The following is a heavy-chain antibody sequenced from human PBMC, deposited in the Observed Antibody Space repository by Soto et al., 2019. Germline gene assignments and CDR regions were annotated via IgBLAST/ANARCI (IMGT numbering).Heavy chain of an antibody. CDR1: GGTFSSYA. J-gene: IGHJ4*02. V-gene: IGHV1-69*06. CDR3: ARGGSGSYLNYFDY. Sequence: ASVKVSCKASGGTFSSYAISWVRQAPGQGLEWMGGIIPIFGTANYSQKFQGRFTITRDTSASTASMELSSLTSEDTAVYYCARGGSGSYLNYFDYWGQGTLVTVSS. D-gene: IGHD1-26*01. CDR2: IIPIFGTA.